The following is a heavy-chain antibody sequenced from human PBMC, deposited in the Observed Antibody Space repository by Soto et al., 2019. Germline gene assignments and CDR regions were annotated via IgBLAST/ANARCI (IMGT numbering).Heavy chain of an antibody. CDR2: IYYSGST. Sequence: TSETLSLTCTVSGGSVSSGSYYWSWIRQPPGKGLEWIGYIYYSGSTNYNPSLKSRVTISVDTSKNQFSLKLSSVTAADTAVYYCARDRGSGVYYYYYGMDVWGQGTTVTVSS. CDR3: ARDRGSGVYYYYYGMDV. D-gene: IGHD6-19*01. CDR1: GGSVSSGSYY. V-gene: IGHV4-61*01. J-gene: IGHJ6*02.